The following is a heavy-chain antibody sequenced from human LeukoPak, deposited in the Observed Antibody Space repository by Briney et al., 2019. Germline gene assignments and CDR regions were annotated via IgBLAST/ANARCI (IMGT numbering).Heavy chain of an antibody. J-gene: IGHJ4*02. CDR1: GFSSSSYA. Sequence: GGSLRLSCAASGFSSSSYAMSWVRQAPGKGLEWVSGVSASGGSAYYADSVKGRFTISRDNSKNTLYLQMNSLRDEDTAVYYCARTPPTAGLTTIGVGSDYWGQGTLVTVSS. CDR3: ARTPPTAGLTTIGVGSDY. CDR2: VSASGGSA. V-gene: IGHV3-23*01. D-gene: IGHD4-11*01.